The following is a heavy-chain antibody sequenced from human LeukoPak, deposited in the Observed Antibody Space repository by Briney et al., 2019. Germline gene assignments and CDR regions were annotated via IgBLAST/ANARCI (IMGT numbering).Heavy chain of an antibody. CDR1: GGSFSGYY. V-gene: IGHV4-34*01. CDR3: ASGYYYDSSGYSYYYYYGMDV. CDR2: INHSGST. D-gene: IGHD3-22*01. J-gene: IGHJ6*02. Sequence: SETLSLTCAVYGGSFSGYYWSWIRQPPGKGLEWIGEINHSGSTNYNPSLKSRVTISVDTSKNQFSLKLSSVTAADTAVYYCASGYYYDSSGYSYYYYYGMDVWGQGTTVTVSS.